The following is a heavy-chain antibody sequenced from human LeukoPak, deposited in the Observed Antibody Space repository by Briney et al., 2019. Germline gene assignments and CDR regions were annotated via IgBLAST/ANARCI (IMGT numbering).Heavy chain of an antibody. V-gene: IGHV1-18*04. CDR3: ARERSGWFFSN. CDR1: GYTFITHY. CDR2: INPYNGNT. J-gene: IGHJ4*02. D-gene: IGHD6-19*01. Sequence: ASVKVSCKASGYTFITHYMHWVRQAPGQRLEWMGWINPYNGNTNYAQKLQGRVTMTTDTSTSTAYMDLRSLRSDDTAVYYCARERSGWFFSNWGQGTLVTVSS.